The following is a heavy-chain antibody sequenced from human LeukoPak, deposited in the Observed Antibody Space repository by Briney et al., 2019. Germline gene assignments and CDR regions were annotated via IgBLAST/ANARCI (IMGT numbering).Heavy chain of an antibody. Sequence: GGSLRLSCAASGFTFSSYEMNWVRQAPGKGLEWVSYISSSGSTIYYADSVKGRFTISRDNAENSLYLQMNSLRVEDTAVYYCARDRYYGSGLFDYWGQGTLVTVSS. CDR3: ARDRYYGSGLFDY. D-gene: IGHD3-10*01. CDR1: GFTFSSYE. J-gene: IGHJ4*02. V-gene: IGHV3-48*03. CDR2: ISSSGSTI.